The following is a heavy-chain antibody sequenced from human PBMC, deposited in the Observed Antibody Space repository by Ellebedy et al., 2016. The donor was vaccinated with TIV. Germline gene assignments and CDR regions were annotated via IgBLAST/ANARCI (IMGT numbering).Heavy chain of an antibody. V-gene: IGHV1-69*06. CDR2: IIPIFGTA. Sequence: SVKVSCXASGGTFSSYAISWVRQAPGQGLEWMGGIIPIFGTANYAQKFQGRVTMTEDTSTDTAYMELSSLRSEDTAVYYCATAPRLITFGGVIAYFDYWGQGTLVTVSS. CDR3: ATAPRLITFGGVIAYFDY. J-gene: IGHJ4*02. CDR1: GGTFSSYA. D-gene: IGHD3-16*02.